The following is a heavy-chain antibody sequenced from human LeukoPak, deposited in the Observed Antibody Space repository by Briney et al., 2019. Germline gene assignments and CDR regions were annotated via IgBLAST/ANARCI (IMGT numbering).Heavy chain of an antibody. CDR2: ISTYNGNT. J-gene: IGHJ4*02. CDR1: GYTFTSYG. Sequence: ASVKVSCKASGYTFTSYGISWVRQAPGQGLEWMGWISTYNGNTNYAQKLQGRVTMTTDTSTSTAYMELRSLRSDDTAVYYCARVCGGDCYPGDAETWYYFDYWGQGTLVTVSS. D-gene: IGHD2-21*02. CDR3: ARVCGGDCYPGDAETWYYFDY. V-gene: IGHV1-18*01.